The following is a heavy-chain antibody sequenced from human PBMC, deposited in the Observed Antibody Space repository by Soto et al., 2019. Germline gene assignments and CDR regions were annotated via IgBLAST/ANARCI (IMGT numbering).Heavy chain of an antibody. V-gene: IGHV3-23*01. CDR2: ISGRGGTT. J-gene: IGHJ3*02. Sequence: GGSLRLSCAASGFTFSSYAISWVRQAPGQGLEWVSAISGRGGTTYYADSVKGRFTISRDNSKNTLDLQMNSLRAEDTAIYYCAKDLIEVVPDAFDIWGQGTMVTVSS. CDR3: AKDLIEVVPDAFDI. D-gene: IGHD3-22*01. CDR1: GFTFSSYA.